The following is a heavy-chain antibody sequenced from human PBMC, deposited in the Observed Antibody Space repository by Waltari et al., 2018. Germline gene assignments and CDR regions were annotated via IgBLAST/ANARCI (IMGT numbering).Heavy chain of an antibody. Sequence: QVQLQESGPGLVKPSETLSLTCTVSGGSISSHYWSWIRQPPGKGLEWIGYIYYSGSTNDNPSLKSRVTISVDTSKNQFSLKLSSVTAADTAVYYCARETGTLFDYWGQGTLVTVSS. J-gene: IGHJ4*02. CDR3: ARETGTLFDY. V-gene: IGHV4-59*11. CDR1: GGSISSHY. D-gene: IGHD3-9*01. CDR2: IYYSGST.